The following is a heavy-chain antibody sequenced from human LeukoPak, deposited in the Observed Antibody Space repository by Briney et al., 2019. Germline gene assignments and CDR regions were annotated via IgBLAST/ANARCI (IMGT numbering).Heavy chain of an antibody. CDR2: IYYSGTT. D-gene: IGHD5-18*01. CDR1: GGSISSSSYY. V-gene: IGHV4-39*07. J-gene: IGHJ6*03. Sequence: SETLSLTCTVSGGSISSSSYYWGWIRQPPGKGLEWIGSIYYSGTTYYNPSLKSRVTISVDTSKNQFSLELSSVTAADTAVYYCARGGGGYSYGYFYYYYMDVWGKGTTVTISS. CDR3: ARGGGGYSYGYFYYYYMDV.